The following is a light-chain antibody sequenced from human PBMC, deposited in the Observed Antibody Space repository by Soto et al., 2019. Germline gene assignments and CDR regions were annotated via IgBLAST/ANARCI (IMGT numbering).Light chain of an antibody. CDR3: LLSFGGARV. J-gene: IGLJ3*02. V-gene: IGLV7-46*01. Sequence: QAVVTQDPSLTVSPGGTVTLTCGASTGPVTSGQYPYWFQQKPGQAPRTLIYDTTNRHSWTPARFSGSLLGGNAALTLSGAQPEDEAVFYCLLSFGGARVFGGGTKLTVL. CDR1: TGPVTSGQY. CDR2: DTT.